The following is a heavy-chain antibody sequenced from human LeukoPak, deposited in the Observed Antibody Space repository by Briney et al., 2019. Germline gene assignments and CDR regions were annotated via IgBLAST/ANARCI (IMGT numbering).Heavy chain of an antibody. V-gene: IGHV4-34*01. CDR3: ARAPPHYYGSGSRLNWFDP. J-gene: IGHJ5*02. CDR1: GGSFSGYY. CDR2: INHSGST. Sequence: SETLSLTCAVYGGSFSGYYWSWIRQPPGKGLEWIGEINHSGSTNYNPSLKSRVTISVDTSKNQFSLKLSSVTAADTAVYYCARAPPHYYGSGSRLNWFDPWGQGTLVTVSS. D-gene: IGHD3-10*01.